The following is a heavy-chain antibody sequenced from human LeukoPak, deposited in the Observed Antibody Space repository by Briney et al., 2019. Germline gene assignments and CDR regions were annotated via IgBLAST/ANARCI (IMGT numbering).Heavy chain of an antibody. Sequence: SETLSLTCAVYGGSFSGYYWSWIRQPPGKRLEWIGEINHSGSTNYNPSLKSRVTISVDTSKNQFSLKLSSVTAADTAVYYCARAARLVARAFDYWGQGTLVTVSS. D-gene: IGHD6-6*01. CDR1: GGSFSGYY. CDR2: INHSGST. CDR3: ARAARLVARAFDY. J-gene: IGHJ4*02. V-gene: IGHV4-34*01.